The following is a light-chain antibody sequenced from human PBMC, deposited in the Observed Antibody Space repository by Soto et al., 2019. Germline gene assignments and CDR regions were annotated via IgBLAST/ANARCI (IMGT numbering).Light chain of an antibody. CDR1: SSNIGSNG. Sequence: QSVLTQPPSVSGTPGQTVTISCSGSSSNIGSNGVHWYQQLPGATPNDLIHTSDQRPSAVPDRFSGSESGTSASLAISGLQYDDEAEYFCDAWDDSLYGVFGAGTKLTVL. CDR2: TSD. J-gene: IGLJ2*01. CDR3: DAWDDSLYGV. V-gene: IGLV1-44*01.